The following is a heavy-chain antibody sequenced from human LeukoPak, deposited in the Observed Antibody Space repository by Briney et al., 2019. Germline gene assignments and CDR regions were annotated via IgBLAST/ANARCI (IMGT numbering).Heavy chain of an antibody. CDR1: GFTFSSYG. CDR2: IYTSGST. J-gene: IGHJ5*02. D-gene: IGHD2-21*01. V-gene: IGHV4-4*07. CDR3: ARTVVRFDP. Sequence: GTLRLSCAASGFTFSSYGMSWVRQPAGKGLEWIGRIYTSGSTNYNPSLKSRVTISVDTSKNQFSLRLSSVTAADTAVYYCARTVVRFDPWGQGTLVTVSS.